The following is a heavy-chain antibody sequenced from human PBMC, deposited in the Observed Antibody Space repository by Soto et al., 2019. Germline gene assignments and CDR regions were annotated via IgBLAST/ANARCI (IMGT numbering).Heavy chain of an antibody. Sequence: QVQLVESGGGVGQPGRSLRLSCAASGFTLSPYTMHWVRQTPGKGLEWVAVISYDGSDKNYADSVRGRFTISRDNSKNTLFLQMNSLRAEDTALYYCARGGGFCGADCYKGGIDYWGQGALVTVSS. CDR3: ARGGGFCGADCYKGGIDY. V-gene: IGHV3-30-3*01. CDR2: ISYDGSDK. J-gene: IGHJ4*02. CDR1: GFTLSPYT. D-gene: IGHD2-21*02.